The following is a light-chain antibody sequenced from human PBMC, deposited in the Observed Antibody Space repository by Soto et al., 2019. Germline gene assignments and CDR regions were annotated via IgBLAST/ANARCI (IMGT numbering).Light chain of an antibody. V-gene: IGLV1-51*01. CDR2: DNY. CDR3: GTWDSSLSAVV. Sequence: QPVLTQSPSVSAAPGQKVTISCSGSSSNIGNNYVAWYQQLPGTAPQLLIYDNYERPSGIPDRFSGSKSGTSATLGIAGLQTGDEADYYCGTWDSSLSAVVFGGGTKVTVL. CDR1: SSNIGNNY. J-gene: IGLJ2*01.